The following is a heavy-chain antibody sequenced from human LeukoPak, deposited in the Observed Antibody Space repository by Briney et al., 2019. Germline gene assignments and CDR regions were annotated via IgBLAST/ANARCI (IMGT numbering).Heavy chain of an antibody. CDR1: GFIFSSYE. D-gene: IGHD1-26*01. Sequence: GGSLRLSRAASGFIFSSYEMSWVRQAPGKGLEWASYISSSGRTMYYADSVKGRFTVSRDNAKNSLYLQMNSLRAEDTAIYYCARDNYSGSRYFDHWGQGALVTVSS. J-gene: IGHJ4*02. CDR3: ARDNYSGSRYFDH. CDR2: ISSSGRTM. V-gene: IGHV3-48*03.